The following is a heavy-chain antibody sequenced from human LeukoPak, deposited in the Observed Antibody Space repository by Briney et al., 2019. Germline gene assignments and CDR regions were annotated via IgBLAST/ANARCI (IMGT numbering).Heavy chain of an antibody. D-gene: IGHD5-18*01. V-gene: IGHV1-69*06. CDR2: IIPIFGTA. J-gene: IGHJ5*02. CDR3: AREHVGYSYGYRPDNRFDP. CDR1: GGTFSSYA. Sequence: SVKVSCKASGGTFSSYAISWVRQAPGQGLEWMGGIIPIFGTANYAQKFQGRVTITADKSTSTAYMELSSLRSEDTAVYYCAREHVGYSYGYRPDNRFDPWGQGTLVTVSS.